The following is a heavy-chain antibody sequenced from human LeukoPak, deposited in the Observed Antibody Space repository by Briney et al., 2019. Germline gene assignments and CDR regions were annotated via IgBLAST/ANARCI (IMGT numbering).Heavy chain of an antibody. CDR3: VTQQLAPP. CDR2: IKEDGSIE. J-gene: IGHJ5*02. D-gene: IGHD5-24*01. Sequence: GGSLRLSCAASGFTFSNYWMSWVRQAPGKGLEWVASIKEDGSIEDYVDSVKVRFTVSRDNAKNSLNLQMNSLRAEDTAVYYCVTQQLAPPWGQGTLVTVSS. CDR1: GFTFSNYW. V-gene: IGHV3-7*01.